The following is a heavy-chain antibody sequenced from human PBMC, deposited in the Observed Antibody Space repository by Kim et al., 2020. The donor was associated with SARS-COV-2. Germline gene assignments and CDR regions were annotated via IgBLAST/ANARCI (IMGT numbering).Heavy chain of an antibody. J-gene: IGHJ6*02. D-gene: IGHD6-19*01. V-gene: IGHV1-69*04. Sequence: SVKVSCKASGGTFRSYDISWVRQAPGQGLEWMGRIIPILGIANYAQKFQGRVTITADKSTSTVYMELSSLRSEDTAVYYCASAGYSSGGYNDYYGMDVWGQGTTVTVSS. CDR1: GGTFRSYD. CDR2: IIPILGIA. CDR3: ASAGYSSGGYNDYYGMDV.